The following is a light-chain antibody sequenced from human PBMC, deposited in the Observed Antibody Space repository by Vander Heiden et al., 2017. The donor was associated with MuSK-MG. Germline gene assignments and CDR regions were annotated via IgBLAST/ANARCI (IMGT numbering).Light chain of an antibody. V-gene: IGLV1-51*01. Sequence: QSVLTQPPSVSAAPGQKVTISCSGSSSNIGNNYVSWYQQLPGTAPKLLIYDNNKRPSGIPDRFSGSKSGTSATLGITGLQTGDEADYYCGTWDSSLSGALFGGGTKLTVL. CDR1: SSNIGNNY. CDR3: GTWDSSLSGAL. CDR2: DNN. J-gene: IGLJ3*02.